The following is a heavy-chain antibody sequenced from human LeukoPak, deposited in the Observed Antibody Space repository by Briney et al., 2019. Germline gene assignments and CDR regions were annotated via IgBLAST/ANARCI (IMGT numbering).Heavy chain of an antibody. V-gene: IGHV4-39*01. CDR2: IYYSGST. J-gene: IGHJ5*02. CDR3: ARRGGYCSGGSCYSGWFDP. D-gene: IGHD2-15*01. CDR1: GGSISSSSYY. Sequence: ASETLSLTCTVSGGSISSSSYYWGWIRQPPGKGLEWIGSIYYSGSTYYNPSLKSRITISVDTSKNQFSLKLSSVTAADTAVYYCARRGGYCSGGSCYSGWFDPWGQGTLVTVSS.